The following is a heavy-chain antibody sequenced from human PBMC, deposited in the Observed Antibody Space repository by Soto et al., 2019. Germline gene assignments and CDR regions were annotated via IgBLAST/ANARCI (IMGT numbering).Heavy chain of an antibody. Sequence: QVQLQQWGAGLLKPSETLSLTCAVYGGSFSGYYWSWIRQPPGKGLEWIGEINHSGSTNYNPSLKSRVTISVDTSKNQFSLKLSSVTAADTAVYYCARGPSLEQWLGYPSWGQGTLVTVSS. CDR1: GGSFSGYY. D-gene: IGHD6-19*01. V-gene: IGHV4-34*01. J-gene: IGHJ5*02. CDR2: INHSGST. CDR3: ARGPSLEQWLGYPS.